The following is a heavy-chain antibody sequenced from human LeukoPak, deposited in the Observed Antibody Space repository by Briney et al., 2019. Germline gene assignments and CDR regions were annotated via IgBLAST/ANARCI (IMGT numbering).Heavy chain of an antibody. V-gene: IGHV4-59*01. D-gene: IGHD1-14*01. CDR3: ARENPTGSWFDP. J-gene: IGHJ5*02. CDR2: IYYSGST. CDR1: GGSISSYY. Sequence: SETLSLTCTVSGGSISSYYWSWIRQPPGKGLEWIGYIYYSGSTNYNPSLKSRVTISVDTSKNQFSLKLSSVTAADTAVYYCARENPTGSWFDPWGQGTLVTVSS.